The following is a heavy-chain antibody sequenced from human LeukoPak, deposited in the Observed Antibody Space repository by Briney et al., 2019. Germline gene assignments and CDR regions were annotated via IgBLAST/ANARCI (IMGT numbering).Heavy chain of an antibody. CDR3: ARDHDFWT. CDR2: IAQDGGEK. Sequence: GGSLRLSCAASGFTFSNYWMAWVRQAPGKGLEWVANIAQDGGEKYYVDSVKGRFTISRDNAKNSLYLQMNSLRDEDTAVYYCARDHDFWTWGQGTLVTVSS. J-gene: IGHJ4*02. CDR1: GFTFSNYW. D-gene: IGHD3-3*01. V-gene: IGHV3-7*01.